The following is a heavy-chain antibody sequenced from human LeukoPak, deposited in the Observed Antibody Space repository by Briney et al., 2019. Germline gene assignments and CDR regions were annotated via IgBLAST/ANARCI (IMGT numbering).Heavy chain of an antibody. V-gene: IGHV3-64*04. CDR2: ISSNGGIT. Sequence: PGGSLRLSCSASGFTFSSYAMHWVRQAPGKGLEYVSAISSNGGITYYADSVKGRFTISRDNAKNSLYLQMNSLRVEDTAVYYCAREAYSSGWSIWDCWGQGTLVTVSS. CDR3: AREAYSSGWSIWDC. J-gene: IGHJ4*02. CDR1: GFTFSSYA. D-gene: IGHD6-19*01.